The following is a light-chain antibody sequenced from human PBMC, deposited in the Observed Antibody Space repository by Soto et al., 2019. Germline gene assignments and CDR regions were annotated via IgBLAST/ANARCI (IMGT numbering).Light chain of an antibody. V-gene: IGLV2-14*01. CDR1: SSDVGGYNY. Sequence: QSALTQPGSVSGSPGQPITISSTGTSSDVGGYNYVSWYQQHPGMAPKLMIYAVSNRPSGVSNRFSGSKPGNTASLTISGLQAEDESHYYCSSYASSSSPYVVFGGGTKLTVL. CDR2: AVS. CDR3: SSYASSSSPYVV. J-gene: IGLJ2*01.